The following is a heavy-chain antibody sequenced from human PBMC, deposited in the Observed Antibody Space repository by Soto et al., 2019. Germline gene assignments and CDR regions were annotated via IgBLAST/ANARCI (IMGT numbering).Heavy chain of an antibody. Sequence: QLVESGGGVVQPGRSLRLSCAASGFAFSNFGLRWVRQAPGKGLEWVAIIWYEGENKYYSDNVKGRFTISRDNSRSTVFLEMNSLRVDDTAVYFCARESPTLYAMDVWGQGTTVTVSS. CDR3: ARESPTLYAMDV. CDR2: IWYEGENK. CDR1: GFAFSNFG. J-gene: IGHJ6*02. V-gene: IGHV3-33*01. D-gene: IGHD2-8*01.